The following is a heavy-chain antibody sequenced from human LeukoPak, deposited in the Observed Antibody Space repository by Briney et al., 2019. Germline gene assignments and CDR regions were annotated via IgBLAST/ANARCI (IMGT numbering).Heavy chain of an antibody. CDR1: GFTFSSYG. J-gene: IGHJ5*02. V-gene: IGHV3-30*18. Sequence: PGGSLRLSCAASGFTFSSYGMHWVRQAPGKGLEWVAVISYDGSNKYYADSVKGRFTISRDNSKNTLYLQMNSLRAEDTAVYYCAKGVYCSGGSCRNWFDPWGQGTLVTVSS. D-gene: IGHD2-15*01. CDR2: ISYDGSNK. CDR3: AKGVYCSGGSCRNWFDP.